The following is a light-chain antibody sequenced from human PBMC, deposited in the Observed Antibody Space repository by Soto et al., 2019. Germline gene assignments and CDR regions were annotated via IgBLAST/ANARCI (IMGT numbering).Light chain of an antibody. V-gene: IGKV3-15*01. CDR2: GAS. J-gene: IGKJ1*01. Sequence: EVVMSQSPATLSVTPEERVILSCRASQSVSSNLVWYQQKPGQAPRVLIYGASTRATGIPARFSGSGSGTEFTLTISSLQPDDFATYYCQHYKGYSRTFGQGTKVDIK. CDR3: QHYKGYSRT. CDR1: QSVSSN.